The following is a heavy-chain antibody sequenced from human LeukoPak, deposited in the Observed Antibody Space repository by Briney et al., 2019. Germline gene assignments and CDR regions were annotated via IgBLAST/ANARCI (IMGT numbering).Heavy chain of an antibody. CDR3: AKAIVGAILHAFDI. CDR2: IYSGGST. J-gene: IGHJ3*02. V-gene: IGHV3-53*01. CDR1: GFTVSSNY. Sequence: PGGSLRLSCAASGFTVSSNYMSWVRQAPGKGLEWVSVIYSGGSTYYADSVKGRFTISRDNSKNTLYLQMNSLRAEDTAIYYCAKAIVGAILHAFDIWGQGTMVTVSS. D-gene: IGHD1-26*01.